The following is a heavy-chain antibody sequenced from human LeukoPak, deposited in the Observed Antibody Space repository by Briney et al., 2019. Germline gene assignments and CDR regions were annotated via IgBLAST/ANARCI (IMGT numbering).Heavy chain of an antibody. V-gene: IGHV1-18*01. D-gene: IGHD3-22*01. CDR1: GYTFISYG. CDR2: ISPNNGNT. CDR3: ARGHSSYWYNCFDP. Sequence: ASVKVSCKASGYTFISYGMSWLRQAPGQGLEWMGWISPNNGNTNYAEKFQGRVTMTTDTSTSTVFMELRSLTSGDTAVYYCARGHSSYWYNCFDPWGQGTLVTVSS. J-gene: IGHJ5*02.